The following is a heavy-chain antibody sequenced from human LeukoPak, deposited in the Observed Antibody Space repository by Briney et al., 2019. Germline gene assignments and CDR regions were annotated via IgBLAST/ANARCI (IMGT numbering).Heavy chain of an antibody. D-gene: IGHD3-22*01. J-gene: IGHJ6*03. CDR2: IYYSGTT. CDR1: GGSFSGYY. V-gene: IGHV4-59*01. CDR3: ARDRYYYDSSGYYYMHV. Sequence: PSETLSLTCAVYGGSFSGYYWSWIRQPPGKGLEWIGYIYYSGTTNYNPSLKSRVTISVDTSKNQFSLKLSSVTAADTAVYYCARDRYYYDSSGYYYMHVWGKGPTVTVSS.